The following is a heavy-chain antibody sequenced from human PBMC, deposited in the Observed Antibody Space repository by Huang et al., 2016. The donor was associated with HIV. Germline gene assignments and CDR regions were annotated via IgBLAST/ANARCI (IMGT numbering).Heavy chain of an antibody. CDR2: MYTSGST. V-gene: IGHV4-61*09. J-gene: IGHJ3*02. Sequence: QVQLQESGPGLVKPSQTLSLICSVSGGSISSGSYYWSWIRQPAGQVLEGIGQMYTSGSTNYNPSLKGRVIIAVDTAKNQFSLELSSVTAADTAVYYCARVIEVPYYYDTTDAFDIWGQGTMVTVSS. CDR1: GGSISSGSYY. D-gene: IGHD3-22*01. CDR3: ARVIEVPYYYDTTDAFDI.